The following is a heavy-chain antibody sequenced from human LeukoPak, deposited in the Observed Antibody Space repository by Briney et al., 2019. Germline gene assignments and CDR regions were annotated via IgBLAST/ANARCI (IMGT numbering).Heavy chain of an antibody. J-gene: IGHJ4*02. CDR2: IRYDGSNK. Sequence: PGGSLRLSCAASGFTFSSYGMHWVRQAPGKGLEWVAFIRYDGSNKYYADSVKGRFTISRDNSKNTLDLQMGSLRGEDMAVYYCARGSHRRYSSSWYSLWGQGTLVTVSS. CDR1: GFTFSSYG. D-gene: IGHD6-13*01. V-gene: IGHV3-30*02. CDR3: ARGSHRRYSSSWYSL.